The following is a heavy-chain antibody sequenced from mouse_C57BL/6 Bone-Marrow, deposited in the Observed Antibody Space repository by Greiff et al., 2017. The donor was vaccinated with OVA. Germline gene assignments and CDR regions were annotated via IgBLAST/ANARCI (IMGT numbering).Heavy chain of an antibody. CDR2: IDPSDSYT. D-gene: IGHD2-3*01. Sequence: QVQLQQSGAELVKPGASVKLSCKASGYTFTSYWMQWVKQRPGQGLEWIGEIDPSDSYTNYNQKFKGMATLTVDTSSSTAYMQLSSLTSEDSAVYYCASDGYYFSWFAYWGQGTLVTVSA. J-gene: IGHJ3*01. CDR3: ASDGYYFSWFAY. CDR1: GYTFTSYW. V-gene: IGHV1-50*01.